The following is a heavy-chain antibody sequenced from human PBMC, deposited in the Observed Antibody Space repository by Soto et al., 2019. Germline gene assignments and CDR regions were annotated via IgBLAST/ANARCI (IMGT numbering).Heavy chain of an antibody. J-gene: IGHJ4*02. Sequence: PGRPMRLSCTVSGFNISSYAIRWVSQTQGKGLEWVSAISGSGGRTSYAASVKGRFPISRNNSKTTLYLQMNSLRAEDTAVYFCAKASTVTTSWANDFWGQGTLVTVSS. CDR1: GFNISSYA. CDR3: AKASTVTTSWANDF. D-gene: IGHD4-17*01. V-gene: IGHV3-23*01. CDR2: ISGSGGRT.